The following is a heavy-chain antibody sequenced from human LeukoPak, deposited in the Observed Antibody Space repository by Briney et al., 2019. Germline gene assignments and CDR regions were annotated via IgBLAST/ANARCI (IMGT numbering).Heavy chain of an antibody. V-gene: IGHV3-23*01. CDR1: GFTFSNYA. J-gene: IGHJ4*02. CDR2: IGASGGTT. D-gene: IGHD3-22*01. CDR3: AECHYYDSSGYSY. Sequence: GGSLRLSCAGSGFTFSNYAMTWVRQAPGKGLEWVSVIGASGGTTYYADSVKGRFTISRDNSKGTLYLQMNSLRAEDTALYYCAECHYYDSSGYSYWGQGTLVTVSS.